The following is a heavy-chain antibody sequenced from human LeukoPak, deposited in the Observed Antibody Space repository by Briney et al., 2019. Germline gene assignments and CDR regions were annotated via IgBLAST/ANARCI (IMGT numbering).Heavy chain of an antibody. CDR2: IYYSGST. CDR3: ARIISYSSGWSFDY. Sequence: PSETLSLTCIVSGGSISSYYWSWIRQPPGKGLEWIGYIYYSGSTNYNPSLKSRVTISVDTSKNQFSLRLSSVTAADTAVYYCARIISYSSGWSFDYWGQGTLVTVSS. V-gene: IGHV4-59*01. CDR1: GGSISSYY. D-gene: IGHD6-19*01. J-gene: IGHJ4*02.